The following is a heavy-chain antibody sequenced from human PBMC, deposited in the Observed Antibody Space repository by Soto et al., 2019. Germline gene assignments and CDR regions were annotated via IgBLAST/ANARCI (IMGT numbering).Heavy chain of an antibody. Sequence: GGSLRLSCAASGFTFSDYYMSWIRQAPGKGLEWVSYISSSGSTIYYADSVKGRFTISRDNAKNSLYLQMNSLRAEDTAVYYCARFWSGYYTLGAPNNAFDIWGQGTMVTVSS. CDR2: ISSSGSTI. CDR3: ARFWSGYYTLGAPNNAFDI. J-gene: IGHJ3*02. V-gene: IGHV3-11*01. CDR1: GFTFSDYY. D-gene: IGHD3-3*01.